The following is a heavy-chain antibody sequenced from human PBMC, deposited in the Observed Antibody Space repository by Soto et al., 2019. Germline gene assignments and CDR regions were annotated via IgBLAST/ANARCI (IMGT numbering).Heavy chain of an antibody. V-gene: IGHV1-3*01. CDR1: GYTFTSYA. D-gene: IGHD3-16*01. CDR2: INAGNGNT. Sequence: ASVKVSCKASGYTFTSYAMHWVRQAPGQRLEWMGWINAGNGNTKYSQKFQGRVTITRDTSASTACMELSSLRSEDTAVYYCARGGGRDYYYYGMDVWGQGTTVTVSS. CDR3: ARGGGRDYYYYGMDV. J-gene: IGHJ6*02.